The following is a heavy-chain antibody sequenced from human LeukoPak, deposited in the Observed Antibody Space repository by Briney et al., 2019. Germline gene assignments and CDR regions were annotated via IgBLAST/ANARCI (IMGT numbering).Heavy chain of an antibody. CDR2: ISSSSYI. Sequence: GGSLRLSCVASGFTFSSYGMNWVRQAPGKGLEWVSSISSSSYIYYADSVKGRFTISRDNAKNSLYLQMNSLRAEDTAVYYCARDYFRTEYSSSYDYWGQGTLVTVSS. J-gene: IGHJ4*02. V-gene: IGHV3-21*01. CDR1: GFTFSSYG. D-gene: IGHD6-6*01. CDR3: ARDYFRTEYSSSYDY.